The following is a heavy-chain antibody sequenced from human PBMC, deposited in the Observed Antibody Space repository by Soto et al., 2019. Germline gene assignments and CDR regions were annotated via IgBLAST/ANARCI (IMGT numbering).Heavy chain of an antibody. CDR1: GFMVRNNF. V-gene: IGHV3-53*02. D-gene: IGHD4-17*01. J-gene: IGHJ2*01. CDR2: IYSDGTT. Sequence: EVQLVETGGGLIQPGGSLRLSCAASGFMVRNNFMSWVRQAPGKGLEWVSIIYSDGTTYYADSVKGRFTISRDISKNTLYLQMNSLRADDTAVYYCARDRNYGVDSPDYWYFELWGRGTLVTVSS. CDR3: ARDRNYGVDSPDYWYFEL.